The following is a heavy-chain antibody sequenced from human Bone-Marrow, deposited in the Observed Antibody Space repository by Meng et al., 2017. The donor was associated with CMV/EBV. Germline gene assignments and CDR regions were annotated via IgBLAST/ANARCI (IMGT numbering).Heavy chain of an antibody. D-gene: IGHD1-14*01. CDR1: GDSINSRYW. Sequence: CAVCGDSINSRYWWSWVRQPPGKGLEWIGEIYHSGSTNYNPSLKSRVTISVDKSKNQFSLKLSSVTAADTAVYYCARNHGKTDFDYWGQGTLVTVSS. CDR2: IYHSGST. V-gene: IGHV4-4*02. J-gene: IGHJ4*02. CDR3: ARNHGKTDFDY.